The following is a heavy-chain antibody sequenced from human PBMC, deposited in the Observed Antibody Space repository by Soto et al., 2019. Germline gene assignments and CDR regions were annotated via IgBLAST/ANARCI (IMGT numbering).Heavy chain of an antibody. CDR1: GYSFTGYW. CDR2: IYPCDSDT. V-gene: IGHV5-51*01. D-gene: IGHD1-26*01. J-gene: IGHJ4*02. CDR3: ARHILRNSRSYYGGFDY. Sequence: GESLKISCKGSGYSFTGYWIGWVRQMPGKGLEWMGIIYPCDSDTRYSPSFQGQVTISADKSISTAYLQWSSLKASDTAMYYCARHILRNSRSYYGGFDYWGQGPMLTV.